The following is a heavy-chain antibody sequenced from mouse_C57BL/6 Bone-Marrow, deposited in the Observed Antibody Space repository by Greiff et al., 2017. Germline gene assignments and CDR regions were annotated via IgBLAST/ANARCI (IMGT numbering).Heavy chain of an antibody. CDR1: GFTFSNYW. J-gene: IGHJ3*01. CDR2: IRLKSDNYAT. Sequence: EVQRVESGGGLVQPGGSMKLSCVASGFTFSNYWMNWVRQSPEKGLEWVAQIRLKSDNYATHYAESVKGRFTISRDDSKSSVYLQMNNLRAEDTGIYYCTAHLLWLRRGFAYWGQGTLVTVSA. V-gene: IGHV6-3*01. D-gene: IGHD2-2*01. CDR3: TAHLLWLRRGFAY.